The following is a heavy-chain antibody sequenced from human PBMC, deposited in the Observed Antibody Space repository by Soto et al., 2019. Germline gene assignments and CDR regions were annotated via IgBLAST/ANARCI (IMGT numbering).Heavy chain of an antibody. Sequence: ASVKVSCKASGYTFTRYGISWVRQAPGQGLEWMGWVSAYNGNTNYAQKLQGRVTMTTDTSTSTAYMELRSLRSDDTAVYYCATSGYCSGGSCFDYWGQGTQVTVSS. V-gene: IGHV1-18*01. CDR3: ATSGYCSGGSCFDY. CDR1: GYTFTRYG. CDR2: VSAYNGNT. J-gene: IGHJ4*02. D-gene: IGHD2-15*01.